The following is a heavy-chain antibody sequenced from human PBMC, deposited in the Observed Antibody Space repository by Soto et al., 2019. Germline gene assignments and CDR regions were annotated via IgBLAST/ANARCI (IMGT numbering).Heavy chain of an antibody. CDR1: GGSISSGGCY. CDR2: IYYSGST. V-gene: IGHV4-31*03. Sequence: PSETLCLTCTAAGGSISSGGCYWSWIRQHPGKGLEWIGYIYYSGSTYYNPSLKSRVTISVDTSKNQFSLKLSSVTAADTAVYYCARTDIVVVPAAPYFDYWGQGTLVTVSS. J-gene: IGHJ4*02. CDR3: ARTDIVVVPAAPYFDY. D-gene: IGHD2-2*01.